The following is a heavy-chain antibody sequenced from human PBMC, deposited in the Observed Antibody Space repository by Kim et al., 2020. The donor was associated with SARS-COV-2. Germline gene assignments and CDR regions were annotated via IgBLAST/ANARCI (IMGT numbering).Heavy chain of an antibody. J-gene: IGHJ3*02. CDR3: ARQGGGGYYDSSAQGAFDI. CDR1: GYSFTSYW. Sequence: GESLKISCKGSGYSFTSYWIGWVRQMPGKGLEWMGIIYPGDSDTRYSPSFQGQVTISADKSISTAYLQWSSLKASDTAMYYCARQGGGGYYDSSAQGAFDIWGQGTMVTVSS. D-gene: IGHD3-22*01. CDR2: IYPGDSDT. V-gene: IGHV5-51*01.